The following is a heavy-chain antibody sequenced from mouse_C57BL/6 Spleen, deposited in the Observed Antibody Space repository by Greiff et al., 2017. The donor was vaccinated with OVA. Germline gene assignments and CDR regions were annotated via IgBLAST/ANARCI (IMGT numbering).Heavy chain of an antibody. Sequence: VQLQQSGGGLVKPGGSLKLSCAASGFTFSDYGMHWVRQAPEKGLEWVAYISSGSSTIYYADTVKGRFTISRDNAKNTLFLQMTSLRSEDTVMYYCARPDPEAMDYWGQGTSVTVSS. J-gene: IGHJ4*01. CDR3: ARPDPEAMDY. CDR2: ISSGSSTI. CDR1: GFTFSDYG. V-gene: IGHV5-17*01.